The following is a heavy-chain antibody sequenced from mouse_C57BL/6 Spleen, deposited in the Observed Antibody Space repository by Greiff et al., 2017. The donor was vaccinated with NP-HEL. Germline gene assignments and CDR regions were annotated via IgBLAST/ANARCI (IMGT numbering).Heavy chain of an antibody. J-gene: IGHJ3*01. D-gene: IGHD5-5*01. V-gene: IGHV1-42*01. Sequence: VQLKQSGPELVKPGASVKISCKASGYSFTGYYMNWVKQSPEKSLEWIGEINPSTGGTTYNQKFKAKATLTVDKSSSTAYMQLKSLTSEDSAVYYCSLPSFAYWGQGTLVTVSA. CDR1: GYSFTGYY. CDR3: SLPSFAY. CDR2: INPSTGGT.